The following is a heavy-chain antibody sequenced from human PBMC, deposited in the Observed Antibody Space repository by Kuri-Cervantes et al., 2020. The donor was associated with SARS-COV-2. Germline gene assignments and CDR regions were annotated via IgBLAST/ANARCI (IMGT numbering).Heavy chain of an antibody. J-gene: IGHJ4*02. V-gene: IGHV3-74*01. D-gene: IGHD1-1*01. Sequence: LSLTCAASGFTFSGHWIHWVRQAPGKGLVWVSRINPDGSYTNNADSVKGRFTLSRDNSENTLYLQMSSLRADDTAVYYCAKDLYGKTTGFDYWGQGTLVTVSS. CDR2: INPDGSYT. CDR1: GFTFSGHW. CDR3: AKDLYGKTTGFDY.